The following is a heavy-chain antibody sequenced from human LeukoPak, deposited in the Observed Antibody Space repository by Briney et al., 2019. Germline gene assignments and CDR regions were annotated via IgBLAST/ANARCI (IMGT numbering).Heavy chain of an antibody. J-gene: IGHJ6*03. V-gene: IGHV3-53*01. Sequence: GGSLRLSCAASGFTVSSNYMSWVRQAPGKGLEWVSVIYSGGSTYYADSVKGRFTISRDNSKNTLYLQMNSLRAEDTAVYYCSRLSYYYYMDVWGKGTTVTVSS. CDR3: SRLSYYYYMDV. CDR2: IYSGGST. CDR1: GFTVSSNY.